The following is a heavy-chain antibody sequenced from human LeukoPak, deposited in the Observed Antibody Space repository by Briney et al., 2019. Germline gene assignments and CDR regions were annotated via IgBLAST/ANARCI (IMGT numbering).Heavy chain of an antibody. Sequence: PSQTLSLTCSVSGGSISSGGYYWSWIRQHPGEGLMWIGYCCYSGSTDYNPSLQRRVTISVDTSKNQFSLRLSSVTAADTAVYYCASARSGAVAATVLDYWGQGTLVTVSS. J-gene: IGHJ4*02. V-gene: IGHV4-31*03. CDR1: GGSISSGGYY. CDR2: CCYSGST. CDR3: ASARSGAVAATVLDY. D-gene: IGHD6-19*01.